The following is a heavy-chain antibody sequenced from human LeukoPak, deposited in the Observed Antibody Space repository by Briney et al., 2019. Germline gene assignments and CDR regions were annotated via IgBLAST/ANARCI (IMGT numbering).Heavy chain of an antibody. CDR3: ARESSGNHDAFDI. CDR2: IWYDGSNK. Sequence: AGGSLRLSCAASAFSFSSYAMHWVRQAPGKGLEWVAVIWYDGSNKYYADSVKGRFTISRDNSKNTLYLQMNSLRAEDTAVYYCARESSGNHDAFDIWGQGTMVTVSS. CDR1: AFSFSSYA. V-gene: IGHV3-33*01. J-gene: IGHJ3*02. D-gene: IGHD6-25*01.